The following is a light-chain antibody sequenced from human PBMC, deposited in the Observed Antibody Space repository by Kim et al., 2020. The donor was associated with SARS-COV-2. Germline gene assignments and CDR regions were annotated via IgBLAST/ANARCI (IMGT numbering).Light chain of an antibody. V-gene: IGKV1-NL1*01. J-gene: IGKJ1*01. Sequence: ASVGERVTMNCRASQHIRDSLAWYQQKPGRAPNLLVFSATRLASGVPSRFSASASETEYTLTISSLQPEDFAIYYCQQYSGTLATFGQGTKVDIK. CDR3: QQYSGTLAT. CDR1: QHIRDS. CDR2: SAT.